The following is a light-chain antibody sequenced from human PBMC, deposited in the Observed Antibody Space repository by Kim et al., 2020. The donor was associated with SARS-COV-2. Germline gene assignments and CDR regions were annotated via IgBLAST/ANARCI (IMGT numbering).Light chain of an antibody. CDR3: NSRDSSGNHVV. V-gene: IGLV3-19*01. J-gene: IGLJ2*01. CDR2: YKN. CDR1: SLRNYY. Sequence: AWEQQVRLTCQRESLRNYYASWYQQKQGQAPVLVIYYKNNRPSGIPHRFSGSSTGNTASATITGAQAEEEADDYCNSRDSSGNHVVFGGGTQLTVL.